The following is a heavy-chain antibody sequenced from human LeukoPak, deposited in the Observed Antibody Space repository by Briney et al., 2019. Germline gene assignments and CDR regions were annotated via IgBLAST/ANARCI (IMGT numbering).Heavy chain of an antibody. CDR3: ASGDYYDSSGYIN. CDR1: GFTVGSNY. D-gene: IGHD3-22*01. J-gene: IGHJ1*01. Sequence: GGSLRLSCAASGFTVGSNYMSWVRQAPGKGLEWVSVIYSGGSTYYADSVKGRFTISRDNSKNTLYLQMNSLRAEDTAVYYCASGDYYDSSGYINWGQGTLVTVSS. CDR2: IYSGGST. V-gene: IGHV3-66*01.